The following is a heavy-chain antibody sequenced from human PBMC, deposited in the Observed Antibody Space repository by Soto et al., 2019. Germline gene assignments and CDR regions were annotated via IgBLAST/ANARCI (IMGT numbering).Heavy chain of an antibody. CDR3: ARSRGRCSAFDL. Sequence: QVQLVESGGGVVQPGRSLRLSCAASGFTFSSYAMNWVRQAPGKGLEWVAVISYDGSNKYYEDSVKGRFTISRDNSNKTLYMHMNSLRAEDTAVYYCARSRGRCSAFDLWGQVTMVTVAS. J-gene: IGHJ3*01. CDR2: ISYDGSNK. D-gene: IGHD3-16*01. CDR1: GFTFSSYA. V-gene: IGHV3-30-3*01.